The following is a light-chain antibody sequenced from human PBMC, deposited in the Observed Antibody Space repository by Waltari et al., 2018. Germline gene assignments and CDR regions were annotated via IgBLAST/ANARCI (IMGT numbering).Light chain of an antibody. J-gene: IGLJ2*01. V-gene: IGLV2-11*01. Sequence: QSALTQPRSVSGSPGQSVTISCTGTSSDVGGYNYVSWYQRHPGKAPKLMIYDVSKRPSGVPDRFSGSKSGNTASPTISGLQAEDEADYYCCSYAGSYTGVFGGGTKLTVL. CDR1: SSDVGGYNY. CDR3: CSYAGSYTGV. CDR2: DVS.